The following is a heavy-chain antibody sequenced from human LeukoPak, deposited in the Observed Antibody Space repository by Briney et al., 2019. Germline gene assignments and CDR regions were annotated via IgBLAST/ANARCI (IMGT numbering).Heavy chain of an antibody. CDR2: ISGSGGST. V-gene: IGHV3-23*01. CDR1: GFTFSSYA. D-gene: IGHD6-13*01. J-gene: IGHJ4*02. CDR3: AKDAAGPEY. Sequence: GGSLRLSCAASGFTFSSYAMSWVRQAPGKGLEWASAISGSGGSTYYADSVKGRFTISRDNYKNTLYLQMNSLRVEDTAIYYCAKDAAGPEYWGQGTLVTVSS.